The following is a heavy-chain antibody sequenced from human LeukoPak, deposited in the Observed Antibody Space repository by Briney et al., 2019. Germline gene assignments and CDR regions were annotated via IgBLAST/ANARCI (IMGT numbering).Heavy chain of an antibody. CDR1: GCPIISFY. CDR3: ASSLYGDYFFDY. CDR2: IYYSGST. D-gene: IGHD4-17*01. V-gene: IGHV4-59*01. J-gene: IGHJ4*02. Sequence: KPSGTLAPPVPVPGCPIISFYWDWIPQPPGKGLGGIGYIYYSGSTNYNPSLKSRVTISVDTSKNQFSLKLSSVTAADTAVYYCASSLYGDYFFDYWGQGTLVTVSS.